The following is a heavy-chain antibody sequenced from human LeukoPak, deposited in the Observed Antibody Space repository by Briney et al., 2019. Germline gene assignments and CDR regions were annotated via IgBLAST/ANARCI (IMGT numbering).Heavy chain of an antibody. CDR1: GGSISSSNW. V-gene: IGHV4-4*02. CDR2: IYHSGST. Sequence: PSGTLSLTCAVSGGSISSSNWWSWVRQPPGKGLEWIGEIYHSGSTNYNPSLKSRVTISVDKSKNQFSLKLSSVTAADTAVYYCARARLYGGNRASYYYYYYMDVWGKGTTVTVSS. CDR3: ARARLYGGNRASYYYYYYMDV. D-gene: IGHD4-23*01. J-gene: IGHJ6*03.